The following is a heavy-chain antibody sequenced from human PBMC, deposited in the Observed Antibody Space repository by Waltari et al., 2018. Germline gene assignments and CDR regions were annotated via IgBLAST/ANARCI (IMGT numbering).Heavy chain of an antibody. D-gene: IGHD2-8*01. CDR3: ARHKKGVGGYYFYGMDV. Sequence: EVQLVQSGAEVKKPGESLTISCKGSGYSFTTYWIGWGRQLPGKGLEWMGIIYPGDSDTKYSPSFQGQVTISADKSISTAYLQWSSLKASDTAMYYCARHKKGVGGYYFYGMDVWGQGTTVTVSS. J-gene: IGHJ6*02. V-gene: IGHV5-51*01. CDR2: IYPGDSDT. CDR1: GYSFTTYW.